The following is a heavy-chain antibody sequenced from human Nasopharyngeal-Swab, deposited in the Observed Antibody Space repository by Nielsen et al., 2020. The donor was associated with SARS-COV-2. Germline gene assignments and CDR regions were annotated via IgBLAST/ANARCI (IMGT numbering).Heavy chain of an antibody. J-gene: IGHJ3*02. CDR2: IYPGDSDT. CDR3: ASSSRDTAMVNDAFDI. CDR1: GYSFTSYW. V-gene: IGHV5-51*01. D-gene: IGHD5-18*01. Sequence: GESLKISCKGSGYSFTSYWISWVRQMPGKGLEWMGIIYPGDSDTRYSPSFQGQVTISADKSISTAYLQWSSLKASDTAMYYCASSSRDTAMVNDAFDIWGQGTMVTVSS.